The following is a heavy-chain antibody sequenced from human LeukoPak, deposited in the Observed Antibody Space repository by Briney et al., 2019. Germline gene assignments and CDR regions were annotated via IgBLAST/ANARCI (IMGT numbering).Heavy chain of an antibody. J-gene: IGHJ5*02. CDR1: GYTFTSYY. Sequence: GASVKVSCKASGYTFTSYYMHWVRQAPGQGLEWMGIINPSGGSTSYAQKFQGRVTMTRDMSTSTVYMELSSLRSEDTAVYYCAREDSSSVGGNWFDPWGQGTLVTVSS. D-gene: IGHD6-6*01. CDR2: INPSGGST. CDR3: AREDSSSVGGNWFDP. V-gene: IGHV1-46*01.